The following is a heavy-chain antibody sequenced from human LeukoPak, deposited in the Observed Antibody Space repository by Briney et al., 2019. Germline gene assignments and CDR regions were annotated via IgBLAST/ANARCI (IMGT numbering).Heavy chain of an antibody. CDR2: ISAYNGNT. Sequence: ASVKVSCKASGYTFTSYGISWVRQAPGQGLEWMGWISAYNGNTNYAQKLQGRVTMTTDTSTSAAYMELRSLRSDDTAVYYCARDYDSGSYLHYWGQGTLVTVSS. CDR1: GYTFTSYG. D-gene: IGHD1-26*01. J-gene: IGHJ4*02. V-gene: IGHV1-18*01. CDR3: ARDYDSGSYLHY.